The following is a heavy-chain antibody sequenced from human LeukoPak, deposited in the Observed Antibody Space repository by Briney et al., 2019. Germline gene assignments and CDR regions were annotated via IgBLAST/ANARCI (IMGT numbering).Heavy chain of an antibody. J-gene: IGHJ4*02. Sequence: GASVKVSCKASGYTSTGYYMHWVRQAPGQGLEWMGWISPHSGDTNYAQKFQGRVTMTRDTSISTAYMELSRLTSDDTAVFYCARESPEAGTVFDYWGQGTLVTVSS. CDR1: GYTSTGYY. D-gene: IGHD6-19*01. CDR2: ISPHSGDT. CDR3: ARESPEAGTVFDY. V-gene: IGHV1-2*02.